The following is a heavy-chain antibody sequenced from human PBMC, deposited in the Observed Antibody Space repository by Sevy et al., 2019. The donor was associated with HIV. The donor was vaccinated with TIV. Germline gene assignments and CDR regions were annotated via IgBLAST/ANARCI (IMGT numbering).Heavy chain of an antibody. Sequence: GGSLRLSCAASGFTFTTYAMSWVRQAPGMGLEWVSGISPSGGSTYYADSVKGRFTISRDNSKNTLYLQMNSLRAEDTAVYYCARRYGGNSHYYYYGMDVWGQRTTVTVSS. D-gene: IGHD2-21*02. J-gene: IGHJ6*02. CDR1: GFTFTTYA. CDR2: ISPSGGST. CDR3: ARRYGGNSHYYYYGMDV. V-gene: IGHV3-23*01.